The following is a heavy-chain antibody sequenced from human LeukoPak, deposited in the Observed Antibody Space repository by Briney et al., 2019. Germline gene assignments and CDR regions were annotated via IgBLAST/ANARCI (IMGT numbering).Heavy chain of an antibody. V-gene: IGHV3-66*04. CDR3: ARRFRDGYNYYFDY. CDR2: IYSGGST. CDR1: GFTVSSNY. J-gene: IGHJ4*02. Sequence: PGGSLRLSCAASGFTVSSNYMSWVRQAPGKGLEWVSVIYSGGSTYYADSVKGRFTISRDSSKNTLYLQMNSLRAEDTAVYYCARRFRDGYNYYFDYWGQGTLVTVSS. D-gene: IGHD5-24*01.